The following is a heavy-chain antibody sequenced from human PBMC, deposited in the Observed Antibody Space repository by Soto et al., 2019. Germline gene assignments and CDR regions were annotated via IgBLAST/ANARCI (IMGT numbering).Heavy chain of an antibody. J-gene: IGHJ6*03. V-gene: IGHV3-23*01. D-gene: IGHD5-18*01. CDR3: ARSGGYSYGSSYYYYYYMDV. CDR1: GFTFSSYT. CDR2: ISGSGGST. Sequence: GSLRLSCAASGFTFSSYTMSWVRQAPGKGLEWVSAISGSGGSTYYADSVKGRFTISRDNSKNTLYLQMNSLRAEDTAVYYCARSGGYSYGSSYYYYYYMDVWGKGTTVTVSS.